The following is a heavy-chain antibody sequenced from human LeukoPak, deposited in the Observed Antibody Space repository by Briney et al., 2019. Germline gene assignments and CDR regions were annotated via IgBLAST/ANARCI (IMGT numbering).Heavy chain of an antibody. Sequence: ASVTVSFTASGYTFTSYAMHWVRQAPGQRLEWMGWINAGNGNTKYSQKFQGRVTITRDTSASTAYMELSSLRSEDTAVYYCARFDSWNWFDPWGQGTLVTVSS. D-gene: IGHD3-22*01. CDR3: ARFDSWNWFDP. V-gene: IGHV1-3*01. CDR1: GYTFTSYA. J-gene: IGHJ5*02. CDR2: INAGNGNT.